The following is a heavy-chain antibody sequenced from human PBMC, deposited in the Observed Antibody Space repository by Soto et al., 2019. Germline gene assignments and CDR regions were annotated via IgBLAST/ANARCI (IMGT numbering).Heavy chain of an antibody. CDR1: GFTFGRTW. CDR2: LNEDGSET. Sequence: EVQLVESGGGLVQPGGSLRLSCAASGFTFGRTWVQWVRQAPGKGPEWVAILNEDGSETYYVDSVKGRFTISRDNARNSLYLEMNSLRDEDTAVYFCGRGGGWFFDSWGQGTLVTVSS. CDR3: GRGGGWFFDS. D-gene: IGHD6-19*01. J-gene: IGHJ4*02. V-gene: IGHV3-7*01.